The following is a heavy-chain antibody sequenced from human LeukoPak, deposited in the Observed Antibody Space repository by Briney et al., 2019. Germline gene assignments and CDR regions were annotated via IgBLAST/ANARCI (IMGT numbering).Heavy chain of an antibody. CDR3: AGDSILLSAGAFDI. V-gene: IGHV4-39*07. Sequence: SETLSLTCTVSGGSISSSSCYWGWIRQPPGKGLEWIGSIYYSGSTYYNPSLKSRVTISVDTSKNQFSLKLSSVTAADTAVYYCAGDSILLSAGAFDIWGQGTMVTVSS. CDR1: GGSISSSSCY. CDR2: IYYSGST. D-gene: IGHD3-16*01. J-gene: IGHJ3*02.